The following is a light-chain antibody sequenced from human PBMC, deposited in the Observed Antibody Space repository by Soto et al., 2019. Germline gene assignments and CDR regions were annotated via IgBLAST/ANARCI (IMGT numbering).Light chain of an antibody. V-gene: IGKV3D-15*01. CDR2: GAS. CDR3: QQYNNWPN. CDR1: QSVSSN. Sequence: EIVRTQSPATLSVSPGERATLSCRASQSVSSNLAWYQQKPGQAPRLLIYGASTRATGIPARFSGSGSGTEFTITISSLQSEDFAFYYWQQYNNWPNFGGGTKVEIK. J-gene: IGKJ4*01.